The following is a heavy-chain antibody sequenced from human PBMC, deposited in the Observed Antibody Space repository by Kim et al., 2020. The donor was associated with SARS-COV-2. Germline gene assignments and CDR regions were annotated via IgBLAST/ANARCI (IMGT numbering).Heavy chain of an antibody. J-gene: IGHJ4*02. CDR1: GGSVSSGSYY. V-gene: IGHV4-61*01. Sequence: SETLSLTCTVSGGSVSSGSYYWSWIRQPPGKGLEWIGYIYYSGGTNYNPSLKSRVTISVDTSKNQFSLKLSSVTAADTAVYYCARSYRSRAAGTTSGGSDYWGQGTLVTVSS. CDR3: ARSYRSRAAGTTSGGSDY. D-gene: IGHD1-1*01. CDR2: IYYSGGT.